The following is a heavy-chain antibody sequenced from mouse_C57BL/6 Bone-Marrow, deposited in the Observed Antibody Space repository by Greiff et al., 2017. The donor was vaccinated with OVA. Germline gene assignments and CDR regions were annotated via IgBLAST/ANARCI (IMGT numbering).Heavy chain of an antibody. CDR1: GYTFTDYE. CDR2: IDPETGGT. J-gene: IGHJ2*01. Sequence: QVQLQQSGAELVRPGASVTLSCKASGYTFTDYEMHWVKQTPVHGLEWIGAIDPETGGTAYNQKFKGKAILTADNSSSTAYMELRSLTSEDSAVYYCTRPYYGSSYEGYFDYWGQGTTLTVSS. D-gene: IGHD1-1*01. CDR3: TRPYYGSSYEGYFDY. V-gene: IGHV1-15*01.